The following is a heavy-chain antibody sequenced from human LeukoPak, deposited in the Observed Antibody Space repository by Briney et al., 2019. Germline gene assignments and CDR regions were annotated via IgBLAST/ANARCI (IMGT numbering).Heavy chain of an antibody. J-gene: IGHJ1*01. CDR1: GYTFTNYG. CDR2: ISGYNGNT. D-gene: IGHD3-3*01. CDR3: ARGIAEITIFGVITQYFQH. Sequence: ASVKVSCKASGYTFTNYGISWVRQAPGQGLEWMGWISGYNGNTNYAQKLQGRVTMTTDTSTSTAYMELRSLRSDDTAVYFCARGIAEITIFGVITQYFQHWGQGTLVTVSS. V-gene: IGHV1-18*01.